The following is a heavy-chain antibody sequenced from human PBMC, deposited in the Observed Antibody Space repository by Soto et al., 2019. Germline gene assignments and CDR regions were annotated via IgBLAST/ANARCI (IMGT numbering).Heavy chain of an antibody. CDR1: GGSVSDYY. V-gene: IGHV4-59*02. CDR2: IHYRGVI. CDR3: ARDPAGEYVH. D-gene: IGHD4-17*01. Sequence: LSLTCNVSGGSVSDYYWSWIRQAPGKGLEWIGYIHYRGVINYNPSLKSRVTMSVDPSKNQFSLNLRSVTTADPAVYFCARDPAGEYVHLGQGSLVTVSS. J-gene: IGHJ4*02.